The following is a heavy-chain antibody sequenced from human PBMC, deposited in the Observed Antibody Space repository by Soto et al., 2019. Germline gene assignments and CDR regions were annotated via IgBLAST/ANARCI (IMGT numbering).Heavy chain of an antibody. CDR1: GGTFSSYA. J-gene: IGHJ6*02. Sequence: SVKVSCKASGGTFSSYAISWVRQAPGQGLEWMGGIIPIFGTANYAQKFQGRVTITADESTSTAYMELSSLRSEDTAVYYCARAIGYSNYHGYYYGMDVWGQGTTVTAP. V-gene: IGHV1-69*13. CDR2: IIPIFGTA. CDR3: ARAIGYSNYHGYYYGMDV. D-gene: IGHD4-4*01.